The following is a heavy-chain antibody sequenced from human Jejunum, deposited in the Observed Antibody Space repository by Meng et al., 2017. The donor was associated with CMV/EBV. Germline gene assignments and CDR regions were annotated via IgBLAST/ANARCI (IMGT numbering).Heavy chain of an antibody. CDR1: GGSISSYY. V-gene: IGHV4-59*01. J-gene: IGHJ6*02. Sequence: LSRTCTVAGGSISSYYWSWIRQPPGKGLEWIGYIYYSGSTNYNPSLKSRVTISVDTSKNQFSLKLSSVTAADTAVYYCARNPGMDVWGQGTTVTVSS. CDR2: IYYSGST. CDR3: ARNPGMDV. D-gene: IGHD1-14*01.